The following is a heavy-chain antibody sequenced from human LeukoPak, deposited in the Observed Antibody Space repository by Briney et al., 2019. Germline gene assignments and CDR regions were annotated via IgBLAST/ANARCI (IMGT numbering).Heavy chain of an antibody. CDR2: IKQDGSEK. D-gene: IGHD1-26*01. V-gene: IGHV3-7*03. CDR1: GFTFSSHW. Sequence: PGGSLRLSCAASGFTFSSHWMSWVRQAPGKGLEWVADIKQDGSEKYYVDSVKGRFTISRDNAKNSLYLQMNSLRAEDTAVYYCATQWERYSPPSDYWGQGTLVTVSS. CDR3: ATQWERYSPPSDY. J-gene: IGHJ4*02.